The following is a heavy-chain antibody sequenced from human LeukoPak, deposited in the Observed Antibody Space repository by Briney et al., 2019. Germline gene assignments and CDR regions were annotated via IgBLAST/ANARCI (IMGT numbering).Heavy chain of an antibody. CDR3: ARDGYCSSTSCYNWFDP. CDR2: IYYSGST. Sequence: SETLSLTCTVSGGSTSSYYWSWIRQPPGKGLEWIGYIYYSGSTNYNPSLKSRVTISVDTSKNQFSLKLSSVTAADTAVYYCARDGYCSSTSCYNWFDPWGQGTLVTVSS. CDR1: GGSTSSYY. J-gene: IGHJ5*02. D-gene: IGHD2-2*03. V-gene: IGHV4-59*12.